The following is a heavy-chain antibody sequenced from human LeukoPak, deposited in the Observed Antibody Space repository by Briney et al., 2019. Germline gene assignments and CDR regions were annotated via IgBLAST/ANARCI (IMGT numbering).Heavy chain of an antibody. J-gene: IGHJ6*03. V-gene: IGHV1-18*01. CDR3: ASFKDYYYMDV. Sequence: ASVKGSCKASGFTLSNYGINWGRQAPGHRLEWMGWISAYNGNTNYAQKLQGRVTMTTDTSTSTAYMELRSLRSDDTAVYYCASFKDYYYMDVWGKGTTVTVSS. CDR1: GFTLSNYG. CDR2: ISAYNGNT.